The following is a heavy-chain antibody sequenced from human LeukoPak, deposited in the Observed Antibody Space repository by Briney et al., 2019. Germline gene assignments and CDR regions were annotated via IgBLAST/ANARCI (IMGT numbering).Heavy chain of an antibody. Sequence: GASVKVSCKASGGTFSSYAISWVRQAPGQGLEWMGGIIPIFGTANYAQKFQGRVTITVDESTSTAYMELSSLRSEDTAVYYCASARTYCGGDCYSGDAFDIWGQGTMVTVSS. CDR2: IIPIFGTA. V-gene: IGHV1-69*13. CDR1: GGTFSSYA. J-gene: IGHJ3*02. CDR3: ASARTYCGGDCYSGDAFDI. D-gene: IGHD2-21*02.